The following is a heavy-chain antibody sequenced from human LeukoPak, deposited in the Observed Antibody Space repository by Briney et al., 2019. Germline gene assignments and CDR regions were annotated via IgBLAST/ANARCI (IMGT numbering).Heavy chain of an antibody. CDR3: AKDRQECLKGAFDI. J-gene: IGHJ3*02. D-gene: IGHD3-3*01. CDR1: GFTFSSYA. V-gene: IGHV3-23*01. CDR2: ISGRGDTT. Sequence: GGSLRLSCAASGFTFSSYAMNWVRQAPGKGLEWVSGISGRGDTTYSVDSVKGRLTISRDNSKNTLFLQMKSLRAEDTAVYYCAKDRQECLKGAFDIWGQGTVVTVSS.